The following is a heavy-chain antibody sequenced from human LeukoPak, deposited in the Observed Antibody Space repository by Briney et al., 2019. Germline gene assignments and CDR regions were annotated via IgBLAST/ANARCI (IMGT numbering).Heavy chain of an antibody. CDR2: INPNSGGT. J-gene: IGHJ4*02. Sequence: ASVKVSCKASGYTFTGYYMHWVRQAPGQGLEWMGWINPNSGGTNYAQKFQGRVTMTRDTSISTAYMELSRLRSDDTAVYYCARDTDYYGSGSYYHDYWGQGTLVTVSS. V-gene: IGHV1-2*02. CDR1: GYTFTGYY. D-gene: IGHD3-10*01. CDR3: ARDTDYYGSGSYYHDY.